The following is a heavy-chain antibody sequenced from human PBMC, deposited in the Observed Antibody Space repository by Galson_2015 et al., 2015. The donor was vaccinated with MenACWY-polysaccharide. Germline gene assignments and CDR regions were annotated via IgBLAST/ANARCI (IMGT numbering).Heavy chain of an antibody. Sequence: CALSGDRVASDSVVWHWIRQSPPRGLEWLGRTYYRSKRNIDYAGSVNSRIPIKQDTSKNQFSLQLNSVTPEDAAVYYCVKAPAGTYGIFQDWGQGTLVTVSS. V-gene: IGHV6-1*01. CDR3: VKAPAGTYGIFQD. CDR1: GDRVASDSVV. J-gene: IGHJ4*02. CDR2: TYYRSKRNI. D-gene: IGHD1-26*01.